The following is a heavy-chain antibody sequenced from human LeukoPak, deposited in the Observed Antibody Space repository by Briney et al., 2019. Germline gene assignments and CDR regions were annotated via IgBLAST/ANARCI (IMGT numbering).Heavy chain of an antibody. Sequence: GGSLRLSCAASGFTFSGYSMNWVRQAPGKGLEWVSCISDSSSYIYYADSLKGRFTISRDNAKNSLYLQMNSLRAEDTAVYYCARDQYRMDVWGQGTTVTVSS. V-gene: IGHV3-21*01. J-gene: IGHJ6*02. CDR2: ISDSSSYI. CDR1: GFTFSGYS. CDR3: ARDQYRMDV.